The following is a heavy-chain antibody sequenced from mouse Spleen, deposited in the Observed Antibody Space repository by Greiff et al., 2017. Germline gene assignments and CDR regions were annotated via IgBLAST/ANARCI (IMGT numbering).Heavy chain of an antibody. D-gene: IGHD2-13*01. CDR3: ARRVYGDYGFAY. V-gene: IGHV5-9*04. CDR1: GFTFSSYT. CDR2: ISSGGGNT. J-gene: IGHJ3*01. Sequence: EVQLQESGGGLVKPGGSLKLSCAASGFTFSSYTMSWVRQTPAKRLEWVATISSGGGNTYYPDSVKGRFTISRDNARNTLYLQMSSLRSEDTAMYYCARRVYGDYGFAYWGQGTLVTVSA.